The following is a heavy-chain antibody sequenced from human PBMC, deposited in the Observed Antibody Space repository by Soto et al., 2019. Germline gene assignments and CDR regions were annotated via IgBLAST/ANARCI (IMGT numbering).Heavy chain of an antibody. J-gene: IGHJ4*02. Sequence: SETLSLTCAVSGYSISSSNWWGWIRQPPGKGLEWIGYIYYSGTTYYNPSLKSRVTMSVDTSKNQFSLKLTSVTAVDTAVYYCARREIQGLNDYRGQRTLVTVS. CDR2: IYYSGTT. D-gene: IGHD1-26*01. CDR3: ARREIQGLNDY. V-gene: IGHV4-28*01. CDR1: GYSISSSNW.